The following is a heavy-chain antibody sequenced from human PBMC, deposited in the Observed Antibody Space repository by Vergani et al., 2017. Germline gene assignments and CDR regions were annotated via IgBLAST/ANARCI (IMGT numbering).Heavy chain of an antibody. D-gene: IGHD1-20*01. J-gene: IGHJ6*02. CDR3: ARDEGITGTTGGYYYYYGMDV. V-gene: IGHV1-69*01. CDR2: IIPIFGTA. CDR1: GGTFSSYA. Sequence: QVQLVQSGAEVKKPGSSVKVSCKASGGTFSSYAISWVRQAPGQGLEWMGGIIPIFGTANYAQKVQGRVTITADESTSTAYMELSSLRSEDTAVYYCARDEGITGTTGGYYYYYGMDVWGQGTTVTVSS.